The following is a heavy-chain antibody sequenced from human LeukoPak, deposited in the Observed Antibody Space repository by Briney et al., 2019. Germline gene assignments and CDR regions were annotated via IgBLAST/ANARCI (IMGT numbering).Heavy chain of an antibody. CDR1: GFTVSSDY. V-gene: IGHV3-66*01. CDR3: ARDVKSGDYFDY. Sequence: GGSLRLSCAASGFTVSSDYMSWVRQAPGKGLGWVSVIYRGGSTYYADSVKGRFTISRDNSKNTLYLQMNSLRAQDKAVYYCARDVKSGDYFDYWGQRTLVTVSS. D-gene: IGHD7-27*01. CDR2: IYRGGST. J-gene: IGHJ4*02.